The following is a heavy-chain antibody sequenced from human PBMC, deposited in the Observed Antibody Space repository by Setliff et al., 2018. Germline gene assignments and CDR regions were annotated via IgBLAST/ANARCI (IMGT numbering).Heavy chain of an antibody. CDR3: AREQWLDPPGYYYMDV. V-gene: IGHV3-21*01. Sequence: GGSLRLSCAASGFTFSSYSMNWVRQAPGKGLERVSSISSSSSYIYYADSVKGRFNISRDNAKNSLYLQMNSLRAEDTAVYYCAREQWLDPPGYYYMDVWAKGTTVTVSS. J-gene: IGHJ6*03. D-gene: IGHD6-19*01. CDR1: GFTFSSYS. CDR2: ISSSSSYI.